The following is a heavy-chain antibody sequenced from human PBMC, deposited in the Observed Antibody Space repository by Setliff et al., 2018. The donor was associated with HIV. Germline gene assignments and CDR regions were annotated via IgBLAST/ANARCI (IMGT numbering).Heavy chain of an antibody. CDR1: GFTFSNAW. CDR3: SRVNDPSHLQYNFEY. CDR2: IKSKTDGGTT. D-gene: IGHD3-10*01. V-gene: IGHV3-15*01. Sequence: GGSLRLSCAASGFTFSNAWMSWVRQAPGKGLEWVGRIKSKTDGGTTDYAAPVKGRFTISRDDSKNTFYLQMDSLKTEDTAVYYCSRVNDPSHLQYNFEYWGRGTLVTVSS. J-gene: IGHJ4*02.